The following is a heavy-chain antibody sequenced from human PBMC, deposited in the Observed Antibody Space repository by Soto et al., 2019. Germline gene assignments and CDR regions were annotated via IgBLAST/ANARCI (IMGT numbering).Heavy chain of an antibody. V-gene: IGHV1-18*01. CDR1: GYTFTSYG. CDR2: ISAYNGNT. Sequence: ASVKVSCKASGYTFTSYGISWVRQAPGQGLEWMGWISAYNGNTNYAQKLQGRVTMTTDTSTSTAYMELRSLRSDDTAVYYCARGPFDYDILTGYYFGFLSGSDPWGQGTLVTVSS. D-gene: IGHD3-9*01. J-gene: IGHJ5*02. CDR3: ARGPFDYDILTGYYFGFLSGSDP.